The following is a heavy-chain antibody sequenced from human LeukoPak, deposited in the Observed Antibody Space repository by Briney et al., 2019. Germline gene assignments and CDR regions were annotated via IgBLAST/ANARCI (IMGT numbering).Heavy chain of an antibody. Sequence: GGSLRLSCAASGFTFSSYGMPGVRQAPGKGLEGLAFIRYDGSNKYYADSVKGRFTISRDNSKNTLYLQMNSLRAEDTAVYYCAKPPYGSGSYLFDYWGQGTLVTVSS. CDR2: IRYDGSNK. J-gene: IGHJ4*02. CDR3: AKPPYGSGSYLFDY. CDR1: GFTFSSYG. V-gene: IGHV3-30*02. D-gene: IGHD3-10*01.